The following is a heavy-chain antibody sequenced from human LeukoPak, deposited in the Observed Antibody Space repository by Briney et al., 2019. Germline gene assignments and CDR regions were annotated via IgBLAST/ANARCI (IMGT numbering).Heavy chain of an antibody. CDR1: GGTFSSYA. D-gene: IGHD1-26*01. CDR3: ARVFKRGARIDY. Sequence: GASVKVSCKAPGGTFSSYAISWVRQAPGQGLEWMGGIIPIFGTANYAQKFQGRVTITADESTSTAYMELSSLRSEDTAVYYCARVFKRGARIDYWGQGTLVTVSS. V-gene: IGHV1-69*01. CDR2: IIPIFGTA. J-gene: IGHJ4*02.